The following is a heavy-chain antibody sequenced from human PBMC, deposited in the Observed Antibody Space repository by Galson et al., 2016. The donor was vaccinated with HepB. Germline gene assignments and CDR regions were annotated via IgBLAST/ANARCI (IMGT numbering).Heavy chain of an antibody. V-gene: IGHV3-48*04. CDR2: ISAKSDSA. CDR3: ARDFEIGSYAFDI. CDR1: GFSFRTSG. J-gene: IGHJ3*02. Sequence: SLRLSCAASGFSFRTSGMNWVRQAPGKGLEWISYISAKSDSAKYADSVKGRFTISRDNARDSLFLQMNSLRAEDTAVYYCARDFEIGSYAFDIWGQGTVVTVSS. D-gene: IGHD3-10*01.